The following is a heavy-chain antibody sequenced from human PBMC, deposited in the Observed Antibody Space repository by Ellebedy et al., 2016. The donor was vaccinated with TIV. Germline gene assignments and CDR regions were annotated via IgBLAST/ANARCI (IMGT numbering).Heavy chain of an antibody. J-gene: IGHJ4*02. CDR3: MGEGHRMGPFDY. Sequence: PGGSLRLSCAASGFTFSTYVMHWVRQAPGKGLEWVAFIHYDGSNKNYADSVKGRFTISRDNSRNTLYLQMNSLRVEDTAVYYCMGEGHRMGPFDYWGQGTLVTVSS. V-gene: IGHV3-30*02. CDR1: GFTFSTYV. CDR2: IHYDGSNK. D-gene: IGHD3-16*01.